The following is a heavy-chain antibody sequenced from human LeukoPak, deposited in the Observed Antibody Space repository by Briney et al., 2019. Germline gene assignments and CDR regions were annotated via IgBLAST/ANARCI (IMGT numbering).Heavy chain of an antibody. CDR2: VSGRDDST. J-gene: IGHJ4*02. V-gene: IGHV3-23*01. CDR1: GFTFSNYA. D-gene: IGHD3-9*01. CDR3: AKWGDYDILTGYYDSDY. Sequence: GGSLRLSCAASGFTFSNYAMSWVRQAPGTGLEWVSAVSGRDDSTYYADSVKGRFTISRDTSKNTLYLQMNSLRAEDTAVYYCAKWGDYDILTGYYDSDYWGQRTLVTVSS.